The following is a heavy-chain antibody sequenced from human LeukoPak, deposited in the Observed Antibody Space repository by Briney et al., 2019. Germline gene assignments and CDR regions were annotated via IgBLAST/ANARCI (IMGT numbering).Heavy chain of an antibody. D-gene: IGHD3-10*01. CDR1: GFTFSSYA. CDR2: ISSNGGST. Sequence: GGSLRLSCAASGFTFSSYAMHWVRQAPGKGLEYVSAISSNGGSTYYANSVKGRFTISRDNSKNTLYLQMGSLRAEDMAVYYCARVFSGGGPPLWFGEPQTRNFDYWGQGTLVTVSS. CDR3: ARVFSGGGPPLWFGEPQTRNFDY. J-gene: IGHJ4*02. V-gene: IGHV3-64*01.